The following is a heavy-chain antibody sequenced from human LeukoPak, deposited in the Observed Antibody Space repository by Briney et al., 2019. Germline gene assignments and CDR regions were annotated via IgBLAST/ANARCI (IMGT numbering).Heavy chain of an antibody. CDR2: ISSSSSYI. D-gene: IGHD3-10*01. CDR3: ARVAYGSGSYYPDYYMDV. CDR1: GFTFSSYS. V-gene: IGHV3-21*01. Sequence: GGSLRLSCAASGFTFSSYSMNWVRQAPGKGLEWVSSISSSSSYIYYADSVKGRFTISRDNAKNSLYLQMNSLRAEDAAVYYCARVAYGSGSYYPDYYMDVWGKGTTVTVSS. J-gene: IGHJ6*03.